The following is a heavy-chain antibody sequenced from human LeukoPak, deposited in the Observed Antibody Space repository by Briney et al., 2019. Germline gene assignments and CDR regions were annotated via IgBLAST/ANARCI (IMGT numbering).Heavy chain of an antibody. CDR1: GFTFSSYG. CDR2: ITGSGGIT. J-gene: IGHJ4*02. V-gene: IGHV3-23*01. D-gene: IGHD3-22*01. CDR3: AKDVKSGYPYYFDY. Sequence: GGSLRLSCAASGFTFSSYGMNWVRQAPGKGLEWVSAITGSGGITYYTDSVKGRFTISRDNSKNTLYLQMNSLRAEDTAVYYCAKDVKSGYPYYFDYWGQGTLVTVSS.